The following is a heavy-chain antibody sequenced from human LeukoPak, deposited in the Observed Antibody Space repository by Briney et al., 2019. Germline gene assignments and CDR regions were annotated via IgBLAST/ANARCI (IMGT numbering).Heavy chain of an antibody. CDR2: IKYDGSEK. CDR1: GFTFSSYW. J-gene: IGHJ4*02. CDR3: ARDRGTKYYFDY. D-gene: IGHD1-26*01. V-gene: IGHV3-7*01. Sequence: GGSLRLSCAASGFTFSSYWMSWVRQAPGKGLEWVANIKYDGSEKYYVDSVKGRFAISRDNAKDSLYLQMNSLRAEDTAVYYCARDRGTKYYFDYWGQGTLVTVS.